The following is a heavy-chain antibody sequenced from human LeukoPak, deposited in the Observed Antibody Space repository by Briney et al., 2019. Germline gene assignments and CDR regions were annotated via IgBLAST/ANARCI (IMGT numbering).Heavy chain of an antibody. D-gene: IGHD6-6*01. CDR3: ARDQGIAARIYYYYMDV. V-gene: IGHV1-69*05. CDR1: GGTFSSYA. CDR2: IIPIFGTA. Sequence: SVKVSCKASGGTFSSYAISWVRQAPGQGLEWMGGIIPIFGTANYAQKFQGRVTITTDESTSTAYMELSSLRSEDTAVYYCARDQGIAARIYYYYMDVWGKGTTVTVSS. J-gene: IGHJ6*03.